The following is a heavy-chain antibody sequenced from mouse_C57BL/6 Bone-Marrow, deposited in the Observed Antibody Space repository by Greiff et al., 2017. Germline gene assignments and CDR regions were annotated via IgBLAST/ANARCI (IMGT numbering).Heavy chain of an antibody. J-gene: IGHJ2*01. Sequence: QLQPSGAELVRPGASVKLSCTASGFNIKDDYMHWVKQRPEQGLEWIGWIDPENGDTEYASKFQGKATITADTSSNTAYLQLSSLTSEDTAVYYCTTTIVTFDYWGQGTTLTVSS. CDR3: TTTIVTFDY. D-gene: IGHD2-5*01. CDR2: IDPENGDT. V-gene: IGHV14-4*01. CDR1: GFNIKDDY.